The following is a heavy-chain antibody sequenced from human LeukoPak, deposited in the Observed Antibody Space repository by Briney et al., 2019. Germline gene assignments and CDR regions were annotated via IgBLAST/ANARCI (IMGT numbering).Heavy chain of an antibody. CDR1: GFTFSSYA. J-gene: IGHJ4*02. Sequence: GRSLRLSCAASGFTFSSYAMHWVRQAPGKGLEWVAVISYDGSNKYYADSVKGRFTISRDNSKNTLYLQMNSLRAEDTAVYYCAKDSNIVVVVAATGMFDYWGQGTLVTVSS. CDR3: AKDSNIVVVVAATGMFDY. V-gene: IGHV3-30*04. D-gene: IGHD2-15*01. CDR2: ISYDGSNK.